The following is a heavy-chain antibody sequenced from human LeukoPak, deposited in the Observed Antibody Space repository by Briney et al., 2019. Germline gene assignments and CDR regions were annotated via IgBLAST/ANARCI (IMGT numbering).Heavy chain of an antibody. V-gene: IGHV3-30*18. D-gene: IGHD6-25*01. CDR3: AKVLASRLPGDFDY. Sequence: GGSLRLSCAASGFTFSSYGMHWVRQAPGKGLEWVAVISYDGSNKYYADSVKGRFTISRDNSKNTLYLQMNSLRAEDTAVYYCAKVLASRLPGDFDYWGQGTLVTVSS. CDR1: GFTFSSYG. J-gene: IGHJ4*02. CDR2: ISYDGSNK.